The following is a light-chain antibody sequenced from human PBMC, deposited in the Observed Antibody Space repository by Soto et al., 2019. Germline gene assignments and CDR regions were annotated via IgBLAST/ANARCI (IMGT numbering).Light chain of an antibody. Sequence: EIVLTQSPGTLSLSPGERATLSCRASQSVSTSSLAWYQQKPGQAPRLLIYGASSRATGIPDRFSGSGSGTDFTLTISRLDPEDFAVYYCQQYGSSPRTFGQGTKVDIK. CDR1: QSVSTSS. J-gene: IGKJ1*01. CDR2: GAS. CDR3: QQYGSSPRT. V-gene: IGKV3-20*01.